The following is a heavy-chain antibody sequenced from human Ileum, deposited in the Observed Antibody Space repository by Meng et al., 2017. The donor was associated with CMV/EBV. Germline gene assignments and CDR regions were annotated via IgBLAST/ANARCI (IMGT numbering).Heavy chain of an antibody. D-gene: IGHD1-26*01. CDR3: ARSVVGATTLNYYDP. CDR2: INPESGDT. V-gene: IGHV1-2*02. Sequence: ASVKVSCKTSGYTFVDNRIHWVRQAPGQGLEWMGWINPESGDTKYSQRFQGRVTMTRGTSTSTAYLDLNRLQSDDTAIYYCARSVVGATTLNYYDPWGQGNRVTGAS. J-gene: IGHJ5*02. CDR1: GYTFVDNR.